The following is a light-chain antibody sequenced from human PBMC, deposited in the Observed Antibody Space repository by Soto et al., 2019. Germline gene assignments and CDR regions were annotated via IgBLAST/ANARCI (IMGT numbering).Light chain of an antibody. CDR2: GAS. Sequence: DIVLTQSPGTLSLSPGERATLSCRARQSVSSSYLAWYQQKPGQAPRLLIYGASSRATGIPDRFSGSGSGTDFTLTISRLEPEDFAVYYCQQYGSSPPMYTFGQGTKLEIK. J-gene: IGKJ2*01. CDR1: QSVSSSY. CDR3: QQYGSSPPMYT. V-gene: IGKV3-20*01.